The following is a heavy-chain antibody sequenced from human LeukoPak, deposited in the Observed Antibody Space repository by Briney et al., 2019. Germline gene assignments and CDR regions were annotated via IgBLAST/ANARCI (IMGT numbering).Heavy chain of an antibody. J-gene: IGHJ4*02. Sequence: SETLSLTCAVYGGSFSGYYWSWIRQPPGKGLEWIGEINHSGSTYYNPSLKSRVTISVDTSKNQFSLKLSSVTAADTAAYYCARFRDDYVWGSYRYLGVHDYWGQGTLVTVSS. CDR1: GGSFSGYY. D-gene: IGHD3-16*02. V-gene: IGHV4-34*01. CDR3: ARFRDDYVWGSYRYLGVHDY. CDR2: INHSGST.